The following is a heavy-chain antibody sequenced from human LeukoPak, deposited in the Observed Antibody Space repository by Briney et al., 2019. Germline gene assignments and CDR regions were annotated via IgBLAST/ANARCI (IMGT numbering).Heavy chain of an antibody. CDR2: FSGSGGST. J-gene: IGHJ3*02. Sequence: PGGSLRLSCAASGFTFSSHAMSWVRQAPGKGLEWGSTFSGSGGSTHYADSVKGRFTISRDNSKNTLYLQMNSLRAEDTAVYYCAKVPADPSEPLPPHAFDIWGQGTMVTVSS. CDR1: GFTFSSHA. D-gene: IGHD2-2*01. CDR3: AKVPADPSEPLPPHAFDI. V-gene: IGHV3-23*01.